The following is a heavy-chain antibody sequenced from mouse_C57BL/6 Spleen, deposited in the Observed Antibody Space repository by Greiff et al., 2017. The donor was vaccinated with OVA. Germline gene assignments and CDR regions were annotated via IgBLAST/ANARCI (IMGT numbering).Heavy chain of an antibody. CDR1: GFTFSDYG. J-gene: IGHJ4*01. Sequence: EVMLVESGGGLVKPGGSLKLSCAASGFTFSDYGMHWVRQAPEKGLEWVAYISSGSSTIYYADTVKGRFTISRDNAKNTLFLQIRSLTSEDTAVYYCARKRLNMDYWGQGTSVTVSS. CDR3: ARKRLNMDY. V-gene: IGHV5-17*01. CDR2: ISSGSSTI.